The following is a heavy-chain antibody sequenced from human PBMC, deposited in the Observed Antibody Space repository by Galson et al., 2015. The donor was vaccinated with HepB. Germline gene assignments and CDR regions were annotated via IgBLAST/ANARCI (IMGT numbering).Heavy chain of an antibody. D-gene: IGHD1-26*01. CDR3: ARDDGEWELPSFLDY. CDR1: GFTYSSYS. Sequence: SLRLSCAASGFTYSSYSMNWVRQAPGKGLEWVSSISSSSSYIYYADSVKGRFTISRDNAKNSLYLQMNSLRAEDTAVYYCARDDGEWELPSFLDYWGQGTLVTVSS. CDR2: ISSSSSYI. J-gene: IGHJ4*02. V-gene: IGHV3-21*01.